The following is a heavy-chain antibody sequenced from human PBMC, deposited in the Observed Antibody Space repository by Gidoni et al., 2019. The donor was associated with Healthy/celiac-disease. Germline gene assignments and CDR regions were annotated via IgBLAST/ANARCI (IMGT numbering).Heavy chain of an antibody. J-gene: IGHJ5*02. CDR2: MNPKSGNT. V-gene: IGHV1-8*01. Sequence: QVQLVQSGAEVKKPGASVKVSCKPSGYTFTSYDINWVRPGTGQGLGWMGWMNPKSGNTGDAQEGQGRGNKTRNTAISTAYMELSSLRCEDTAVYYCGRGGVLGAGGEWFDPWGQGTLVTVSS. D-gene: IGHD3-10*01. CDR1: GYTFTSYD. CDR3: GRGGVLGAGGEWFDP.